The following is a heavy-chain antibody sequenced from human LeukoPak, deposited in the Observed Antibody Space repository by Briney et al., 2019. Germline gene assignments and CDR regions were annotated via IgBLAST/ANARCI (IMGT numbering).Heavy chain of an antibody. CDR2: IYYSGST. Sequence: SETLSLTCTVAGGSISSSSYYWGWIRQPPGKGLEGIGSIYYSGSTYYNPSLKSRVTISVDTAKNQFSLKLSSVTAADTAVYYCARPYDVDTWKNWFDPWGQGTLVTVSS. J-gene: IGHJ5*02. CDR3: ARPYDVDTWKNWFDP. V-gene: IGHV4-39*01. D-gene: IGHD5-18*01. CDR1: GGSISSSSYY.